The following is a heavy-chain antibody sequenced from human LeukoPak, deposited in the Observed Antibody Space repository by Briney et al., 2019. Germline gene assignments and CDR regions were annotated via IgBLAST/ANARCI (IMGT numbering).Heavy chain of an antibody. CDR2: MYITGSS. V-gene: IGHV4-61*02. CDR1: GGSINSDAYY. Sequence: SQTLSLTCTVSGGSINSDAYYWTWIRQPAGKGLEWIGRMYITGSSNYNPSLKSRVTISIDTSKNQFSLKLNSVTAADTAVYYGARDRGITTARGVPSWFDPWGQGTLVTVSS. D-gene: IGHD3-10*01. J-gene: IGHJ5*02. CDR3: ARDRGITTARGVPSWFDP.